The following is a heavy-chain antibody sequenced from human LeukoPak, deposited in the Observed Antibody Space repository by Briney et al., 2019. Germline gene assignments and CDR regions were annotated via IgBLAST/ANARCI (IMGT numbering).Heavy chain of an antibody. CDR2: ISPSSGT. CDR1: GFTGSNNY. J-gene: IGHJ4*02. Sequence: GGSLRLSCAASGFTGSNNYMSWVRQAPGKGLEWVSAISPSSGTFYADSVKGRFTISRDNSKNTLYLQMNSLRAEDTAVYYCARPQSSSGYYWPFDDWGQGTLVTVSS. CDR3: ARPQSSSGYYWPFDD. D-gene: IGHD3-22*01. V-gene: IGHV3-53*01.